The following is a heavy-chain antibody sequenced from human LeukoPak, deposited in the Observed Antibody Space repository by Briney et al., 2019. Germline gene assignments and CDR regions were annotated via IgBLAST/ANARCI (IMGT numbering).Heavy chain of an antibody. CDR1: GESFSGYY. CDR3: ARHPRTGSGYYYKYNWFDP. V-gene: IGHV4-34*01. CDR2: INHSGST. Sequence: SETLSLTCAVYGESFSGYYWRWLRQPPGKGLEWIGEINHSGSTNYNPSLKSRVTISVDTSKNQFSLKLSSVTAADTAVYYCARHPRTGSGYYYKYNWFDPWGQGTLVTVSS. D-gene: IGHD3-22*01. J-gene: IGHJ5*02.